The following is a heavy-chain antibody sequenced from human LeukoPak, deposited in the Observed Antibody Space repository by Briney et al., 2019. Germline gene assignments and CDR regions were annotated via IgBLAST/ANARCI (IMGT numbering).Heavy chain of an antibody. CDR2: MNPNSGNT. Sequence: ASVKVSCKASGYAFTSYDINWVRQATGQGLEWMGWMNPNSGNTGYAQKFQGRVTITRNTSISTAYMELGSLRSEDTAVYYCARGGSSSTLDYWGQGTLVTVSS. J-gene: IGHJ4*02. D-gene: IGHD6-6*01. CDR1: GYAFTSYD. CDR3: ARGGSSSTLDY. V-gene: IGHV1-8*03.